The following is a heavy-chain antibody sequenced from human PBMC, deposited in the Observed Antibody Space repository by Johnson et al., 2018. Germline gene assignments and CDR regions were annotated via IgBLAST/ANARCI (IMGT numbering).Heavy chain of an antibody. D-gene: IGHD6-19*01. Sequence: QVQLVESGGGLVKPGGSLRLSCAASGFTFSDYYMSWIRQAPGKGLAWVSYISSSGSTIDYADSVKGRFTLSRDNAKNSLYLQMNSRRAADTAVYYCARTPGYSSGWYRYYYYYMDVWGKGTTVTVSS. J-gene: IGHJ6*03. V-gene: IGHV3-11*04. CDR3: ARTPGYSSGWYRYYYYYMDV. CDR1: GFTFSDYY. CDR2: ISSSGSTI.